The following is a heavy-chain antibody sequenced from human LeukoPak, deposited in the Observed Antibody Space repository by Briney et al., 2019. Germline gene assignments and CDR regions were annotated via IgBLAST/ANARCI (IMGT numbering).Heavy chain of an antibody. CDR2: ISYDGSNK. D-gene: IGHD6-19*01. V-gene: IGHV3-30*18. CDR3: AKDKAVAGYFDY. CDR1: GFTFSSYG. Sequence: GGSLRLSCAASGFTFSSYGMHWVRQAPGKGLEWVAVISYDGSNKHYADSVKGRFTISRDNSKNTLYLQMNSLRAEDTAVYYCAKDKAVAGYFDYWGQGTLVTVSS. J-gene: IGHJ4*02.